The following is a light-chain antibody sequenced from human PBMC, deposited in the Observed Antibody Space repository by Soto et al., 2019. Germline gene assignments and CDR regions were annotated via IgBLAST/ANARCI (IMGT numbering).Light chain of an antibody. CDR2: GAS. V-gene: IGKV3-20*01. CDR1: QRTTSTF. Sequence: EIVLTQSPDTLSLSPGERATLSCRASQRTTSTFLAWYQQKPGQAPRLLIYGASSRATGIPDRFTGSGSGTDFTLTISRLEPEDFAVYYCQQHGSSLALTFGGGTKVDIK. CDR3: QQHGSSLALT. J-gene: IGKJ4*01.